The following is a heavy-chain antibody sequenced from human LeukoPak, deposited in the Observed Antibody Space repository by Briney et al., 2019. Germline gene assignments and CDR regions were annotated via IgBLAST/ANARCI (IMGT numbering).Heavy chain of an antibody. CDR3: ARHRTDYSLDY. Sequence: SEILSLTCTVSGGSISSYSWSWIRQPPGKELEWIVYIYYSGSTNYNPSLKSRVTISVDTSKNQFSLKMSSVTAADTAVYYCARHRTDYSLDYWGQGTLVTVSS. CDR1: GGSISSYS. J-gene: IGHJ4*02. CDR2: IYYSGST. V-gene: IGHV4-59*08. D-gene: IGHD4/OR15-4a*01.